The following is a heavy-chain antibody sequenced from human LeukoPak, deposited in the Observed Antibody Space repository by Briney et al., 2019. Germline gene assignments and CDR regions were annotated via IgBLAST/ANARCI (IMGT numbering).Heavy chain of an antibody. CDR1: GGPFSGYY. D-gene: IGHD4-11*01. V-gene: IGHV4-34*01. Sequence: SETLSLTCAVYGGPFSGYYWSWIRQPPGKGLEWIGEINHSGSTNYNPSLKSRVTISVDTSKNQFSLKLSSVTAADTAVYYCARGRTTVTTGGYYYYYMDVWGKGTTVTVSS. CDR2: INHSGST. CDR3: ARGRTTVTTGGYYYYYMDV. J-gene: IGHJ6*03.